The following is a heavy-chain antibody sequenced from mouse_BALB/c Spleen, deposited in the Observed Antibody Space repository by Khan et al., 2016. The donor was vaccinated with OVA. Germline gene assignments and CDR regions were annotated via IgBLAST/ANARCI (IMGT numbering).Heavy chain of an antibody. D-gene: IGHD1-1*01. V-gene: IGHV3-2*02. CDR1: GYSITSDYA. J-gene: IGHJ2*01. CDR2: IKYSGIT. CDR3: ARSGTISTVVVTDFDF. Sequence: EVQLQESGPGLVKPSQSLSLTCTVTGYSITSDYAWNWIRQFPGNRLEWMGYIKYSGITSYNPSLKSRISITRDTSKNQFFLQLNSVTTEDTATYYCARSGTISTVVVTDFDFWDQGTTLTVSS.